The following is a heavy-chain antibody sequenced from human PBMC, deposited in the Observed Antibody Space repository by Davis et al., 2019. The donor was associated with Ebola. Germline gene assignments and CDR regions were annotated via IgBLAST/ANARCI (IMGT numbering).Heavy chain of an antibody. CDR1: GGPFSSSNYH. V-gene: IGHV4-39*01. Sequence: SETLSLTCTVSGGPFSSSNYHWDWIRQPPGKGLEWIGSIFYSGSTYYNPSLKSRVTISLDTSKNQFSLKLSSVTAADTAVYYCARPSPSETYYYAMDVWGKGTTVTVSS. CDR2: IFYSGST. CDR3: ARPSPSETYYYAMDV. J-gene: IGHJ6*04. D-gene: IGHD6-6*01.